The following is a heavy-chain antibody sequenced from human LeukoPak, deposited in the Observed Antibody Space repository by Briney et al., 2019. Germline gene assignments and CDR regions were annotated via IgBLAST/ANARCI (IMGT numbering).Heavy chain of an antibody. Sequence: PGGSLRLSCAASGFTFSSYAMSWVRQAPGKGLEWVSAISGSGGSTYYADSVKGRFTISRDNAKNSLFLQMNSLRAEDTAVYYCGAAYSGSSPFDYWGQGTLVTVSS. J-gene: IGHJ4*02. D-gene: IGHD1-26*01. CDR3: GAAYSGSSPFDY. CDR1: GFTFSSYA. V-gene: IGHV3-23*01. CDR2: ISGSGGST.